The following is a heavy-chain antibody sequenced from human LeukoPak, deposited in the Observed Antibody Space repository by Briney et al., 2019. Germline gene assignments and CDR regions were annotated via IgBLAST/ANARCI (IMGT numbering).Heavy chain of an antibody. CDR3: ARGADYYDSSGYSPDY. V-gene: IGHV3-7*01. Sequence: GGSLRLSCVASGFPFSSYWMTWVRQAPGKGLEWVANIKQDGSKKSYVDSVKGRFTISRDDAKNSLYLQMNSLRAEDTAVYYCARGADYYDSSGYSPDYWGQGTLVTVSS. CDR1: GFPFSSYW. J-gene: IGHJ4*02. CDR2: IKQDGSKK. D-gene: IGHD3-22*01.